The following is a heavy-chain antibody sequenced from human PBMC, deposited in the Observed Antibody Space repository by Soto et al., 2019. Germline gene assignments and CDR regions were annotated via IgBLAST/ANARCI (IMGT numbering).Heavy chain of an antibody. D-gene: IGHD3-10*01. CDR2: INHSGST. J-gene: IGHJ5*02. Sequence: PSETLSLTCAVYGGSISGPNWSWIRQPPGKGLEWIGEINHSGSTNYNPSLKSRVTISIDMSKNQYSLKMRYVTAAETAVYYCARGWGFGFDPWGQGILVTVSS. V-gene: IGHV4-34*01. CDR3: ARGWGFGFDP. CDR1: GGSISGPN.